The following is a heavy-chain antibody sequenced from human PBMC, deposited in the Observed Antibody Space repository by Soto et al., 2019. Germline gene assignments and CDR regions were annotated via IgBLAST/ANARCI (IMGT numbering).Heavy chain of an antibody. CDR2: IYHSGST. J-gene: IGHJ4*02. CDR3: ARSNRDGYNLAWLFDY. CDR1: GGSISSGGYA. V-gene: IGHV4-30-2*01. D-gene: IGHD5-12*01. Sequence: QLQLQESGSGLVKPSQTLSLTCAVSGGSISSGGYAWSWIRQPPGKGLEWIGYIYHSGSTYYNPSLKSRVIISVDRSKNQFSLKLSSATAADTAVYYCARSNRDGYNLAWLFDYWGQGTLVTVSS.